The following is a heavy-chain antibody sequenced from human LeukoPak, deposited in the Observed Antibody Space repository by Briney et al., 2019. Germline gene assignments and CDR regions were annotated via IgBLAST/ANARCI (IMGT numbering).Heavy chain of an antibody. CDR1: GGSISSGSYY. D-gene: IGHD3-9*01. V-gene: IGHV4-61*02. CDR3: ARIAILTGSSLDY. Sequence: KPSETLSFTCTVSGGSISSGSYYWSWIRQPAGKGLEWIGRIYISGTTYYNPSLKSRVTISIDTSKKQFSLKLSSVTAADTAVYYCARIAILTGSSLDYWGQGTLVTVSS. CDR2: IYISGTT. J-gene: IGHJ4*02.